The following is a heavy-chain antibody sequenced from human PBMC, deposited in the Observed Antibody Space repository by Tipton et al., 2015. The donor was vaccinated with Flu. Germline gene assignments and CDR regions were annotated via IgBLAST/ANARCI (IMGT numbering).Heavy chain of an antibody. CDR1: NGTISSYY. Sequence: TLSLTCTVSNGTISSYYWSWIQQPAGKGLEWIGRIHSSGGTNYNPSLKSRVTMSVDTSKNQFSLKVNSVTAADTAVYYCASGACSSSTCPKGGFDNWGQGTLVVVSS. V-gene: IGHV4-4*07. J-gene: IGHJ4*02. CDR2: IHSSGGT. CDR3: ASGACSSSTCPKGGFDN. D-gene: IGHD2-2*01.